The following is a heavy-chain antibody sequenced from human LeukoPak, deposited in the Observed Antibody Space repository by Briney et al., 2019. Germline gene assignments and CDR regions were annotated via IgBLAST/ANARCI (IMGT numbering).Heavy chain of an antibody. CDR1: GYTFTNNA. V-gene: IGHV7-4-1*02. CDR3: GRDPKLGIRGYTYGYIDH. CDR2: INTNTGNP. D-gene: IGHD5-18*01. J-gene: IGHJ4*02. Sequence: GAPVKVSCKTSGYTFTNNAINRVRQAPGQGLEWMGWINTNTGNPSYAQGFFTGRYVFSLDTSASTAYLQINGLKADDTAVYYCGRDPKLGIRGYTYGYIDHWGQGTLLTVAS.